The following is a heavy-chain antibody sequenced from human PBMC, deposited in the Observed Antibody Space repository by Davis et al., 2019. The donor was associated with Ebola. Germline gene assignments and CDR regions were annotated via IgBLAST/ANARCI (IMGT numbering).Heavy chain of an antibody. CDR3: AKGYFTYYYYGMDV. CDR2: ISYDGSNK. J-gene: IGHJ6*04. Sequence: PGGSLRLSCAASGFTFSSYGMHWVRQAPGKGLEWVAVISYDGSNKYYADSVKGRFTISRDNSKNTLYLQMNSLRAEDTAVYYCAKGYFTYYYYGMDVWGKGTTVTVSS. CDR1: GFTFSSYG. D-gene: IGHD3-10*01. V-gene: IGHV3-30*18.